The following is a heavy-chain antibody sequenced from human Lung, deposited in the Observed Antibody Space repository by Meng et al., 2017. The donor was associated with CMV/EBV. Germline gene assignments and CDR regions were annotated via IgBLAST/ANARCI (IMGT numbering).Heavy chain of an antibody. Sequence: SETLSLTCTLSGGSTRSGGYYWSWIRQHPGKGLEWIGYIYYSGSTYYNPSLKSRVTISVDTSKNQFSLKLSSVTAADTAVYYCARDVSDHCSSTSCYRLGAFDIWGQGXMVTVSS. J-gene: IGHJ3*02. V-gene: IGHV4-31*03. CDR3: ARDVSDHCSSTSCYRLGAFDI. CDR2: IYYSGST. D-gene: IGHD2-2*01. CDR1: GGSTRSGGYY.